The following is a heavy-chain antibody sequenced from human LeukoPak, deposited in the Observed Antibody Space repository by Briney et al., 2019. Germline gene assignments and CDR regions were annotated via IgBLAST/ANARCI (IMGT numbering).Heavy chain of an antibody. CDR2: ISSSGSTI. CDR3: ARDKVTHFDY. Sequence: GGSLRLSCAASGFTFSSYSMNWVRQAPGKGLEWVSYISSSGSTIYYADSVKGRFTISRDNAKNSLYLQMNSLRAEDTAVYYCARDKVTHFDYWGQGTLVTVSS. J-gene: IGHJ4*02. V-gene: IGHV3-48*04. D-gene: IGHD2-21*02. CDR1: GFTFSSYS.